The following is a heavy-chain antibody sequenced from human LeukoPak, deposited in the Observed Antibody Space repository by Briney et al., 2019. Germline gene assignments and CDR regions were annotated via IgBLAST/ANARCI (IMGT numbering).Heavy chain of an antibody. CDR1: GYTFTYRY. V-gene: IGHV1-18*04. D-gene: IGHD3-22*01. Sequence: VASVKVSCKASGYTFTYRYLHWVRQAPGQGLEWMGWISAYNGNTNYAQKLQGRVTMTTDTSTSTAYMELRSLRSDDTAVYYCARARYYDSSGPDYWGQGTLVTVSS. CDR2: ISAYNGNT. CDR3: ARARYYDSSGPDY. J-gene: IGHJ4*02.